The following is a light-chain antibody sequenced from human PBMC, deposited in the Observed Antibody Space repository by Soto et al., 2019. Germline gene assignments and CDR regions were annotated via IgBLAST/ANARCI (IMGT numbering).Light chain of an antibody. CDR1: QSLTNN. V-gene: IGKV3-15*01. J-gene: IGKJ1*01. Sequence: EVVLTQPPATLSLSPGERATLSCRASQSLTNNYFAWYQQKPGQAPRLLIYGASTRATGIPARFSGSGSGTEFTLTISSLQSEDFAVYYCQQYNNWPRTFGQGTKVDIK. CDR2: GAS. CDR3: QQYNNWPRT.